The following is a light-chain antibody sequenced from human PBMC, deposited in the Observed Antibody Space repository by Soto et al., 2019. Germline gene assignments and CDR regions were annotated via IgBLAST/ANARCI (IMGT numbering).Light chain of an antibody. V-gene: IGKV3-20*01. Sequence: DIVLTQSPGTLSLSPGETATLSCRASQSVNSNYLAWYQQKPGQAPRLLIYGASARATGIPDRFSGSGSGPAFTLAISRLKPEDFALYYCQHCGGSSYTFGQGTKLEIK. J-gene: IGKJ2*01. CDR1: QSVNSNY. CDR3: QHCGGSSYT. CDR2: GAS.